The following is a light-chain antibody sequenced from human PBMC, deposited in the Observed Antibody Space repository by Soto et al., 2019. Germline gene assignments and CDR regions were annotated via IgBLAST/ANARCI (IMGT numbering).Light chain of an antibody. CDR2: AAS. J-gene: IGKJ2*01. CDR1: QSISSY. V-gene: IGKV1-39*01. Sequence: DIHMTKSPSSLSAAVGERVTITCRASQSISSYVNWYQQKSVQAPKLLIYAASSLRSGVPSRFSGTGSGTDFTLTITSLQTEDFASYHCQQSYRTPPTFGQGTTV. CDR3: QQSYRTPPT.